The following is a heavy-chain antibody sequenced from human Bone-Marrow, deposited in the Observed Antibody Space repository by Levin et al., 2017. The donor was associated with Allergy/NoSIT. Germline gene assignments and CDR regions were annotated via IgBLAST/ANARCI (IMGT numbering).Heavy chain of an antibody. D-gene: IGHD1-14*01. CDR3: ARNRPETANGY. J-gene: IGHJ4*02. V-gene: IGHV3-66*01. CDR2: IYSNGDI. Sequence: GGSLRLSCAASGVTVSNNYMTWVRQPPGKGLELVSLIYSNGDIHYADSVKGGFIISRDSSKNTVYLQMNSVRTEDTAVYYCARNRPETANGYWGQGTLVTVSS. CDR1: GVTVSNNY.